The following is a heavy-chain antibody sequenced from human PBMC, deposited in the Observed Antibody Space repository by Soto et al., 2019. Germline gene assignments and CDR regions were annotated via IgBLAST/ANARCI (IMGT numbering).Heavy chain of an antibody. D-gene: IGHD2-8*01. CDR2: IGALLYNDAT. Sequence: QIQVVQSEVEVKRPGASVRISCKASGYTLDNHAITWVRQAPGQGLEWMGWIGALLYNDATNYARKFQGRLIMARDTAPSTVYMDLGSLRSDDTAIYYCARGTKGAGGWYFDLWGRGTLVVVSS. CDR1: GYTLDNHA. J-gene: IGHJ2*01. CDR3: ARGTKGAGGWYFDL. V-gene: IGHV1-18*01.